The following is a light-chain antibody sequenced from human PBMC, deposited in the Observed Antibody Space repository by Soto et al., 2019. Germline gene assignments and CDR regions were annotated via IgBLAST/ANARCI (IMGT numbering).Light chain of an antibody. V-gene: IGLV1-44*01. CDR2: TNN. J-gene: IGLJ1*01. CDR1: TSNIGSNP. CDR3: AAWDDRLNGPSYV. Sequence: QSVLAQPPSASGSPGQSLTISCKGSTSNIGSNPVNWYQQLPGTAPRLLISTNNQRPSGVPDRFSGSRSGTSASLAISGLQSEDEADYYCAAWDDRLNGPSYVFGTGTKVTVL.